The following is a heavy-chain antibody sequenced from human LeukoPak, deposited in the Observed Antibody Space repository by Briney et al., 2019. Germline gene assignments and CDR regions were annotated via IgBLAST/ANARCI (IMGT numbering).Heavy chain of an antibody. J-gene: IGHJ4*02. Sequence: GGSLRLSCAASGFTFSDYWIHWVRQAPGKGLVWVSRINTDGSITNYADSVKGRFSISRDNAKNTLYLQMSSLRAEDTAVYYCARDRGPRTGFMVREAYDYWGQGTLVSVSS. D-gene: IGHD3-10*01. CDR1: GFTFSDYW. V-gene: IGHV3-74*01. CDR3: ARDRGPRTGFMVREAYDY. CDR2: INTDGSIT.